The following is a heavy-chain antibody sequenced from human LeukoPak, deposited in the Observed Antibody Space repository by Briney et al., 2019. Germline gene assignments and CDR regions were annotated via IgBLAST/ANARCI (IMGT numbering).Heavy chain of an antibody. Sequence: GGSLRLSCAASGFTFSSYGMHWVRQAPGKGLEWVAVISYDGSNKYYADSVKGRFTTSRDNSKNTLYLQMNSLRAEDTAVYYCAKDGLSVVYYYYGMDVWGQGTTVTVSS. J-gene: IGHJ6*02. D-gene: IGHD2-15*01. CDR2: ISYDGSNK. CDR3: AKDGLSVVYYYYGMDV. CDR1: GFTFSSYG. V-gene: IGHV3-30*18.